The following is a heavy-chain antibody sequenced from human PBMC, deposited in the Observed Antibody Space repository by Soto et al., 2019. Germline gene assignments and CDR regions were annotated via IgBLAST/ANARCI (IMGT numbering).Heavy chain of an antibody. V-gene: IGHV3-74*01. CDR3: AKVKDRRYSSGRYSLVDALDI. CDR1: GFTFFAYW. J-gene: IGHJ3*02. CDR2: INSDGSHT. Sequence: GGSLRLSCAASGFTFFAYWIHWVRQVPGKGLVWVSRINSDGSHTSYADSVRGRFTISRDNSKNTVYLQMNSLTAEDTAVYYCAKVKDRRYSSGRYSLVDALDIWGQGTMVTVSS. D-gene: IGHD6-19*01.